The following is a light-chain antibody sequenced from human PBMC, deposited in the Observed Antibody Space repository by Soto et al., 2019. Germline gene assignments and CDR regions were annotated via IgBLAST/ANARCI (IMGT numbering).Light chain of an antibody. CDR1: QGIRND. CDR3: LEKCFSPFT. Sequence: TVKTESPLSLSESLRERGSXTCRASQGIRNDLDWCQQKPGKAHKLLIYAASNLQGGVPARFSRSGSGTDFTLTISSLQPEDFAPYYCLEKCFSPFTLGPGTKVDIK. J-gene: IGKJ3*01. CDR2: AAS. V-gene: IGKV1-6*01.